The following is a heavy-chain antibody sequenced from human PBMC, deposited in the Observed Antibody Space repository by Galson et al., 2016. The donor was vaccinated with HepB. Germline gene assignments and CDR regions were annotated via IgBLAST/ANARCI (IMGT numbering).Heavy chain of an antibody. CDR2: TYYRAKWYN. V-gene: IGHV6-1*01. CDR1: GDSVSSNSAA. D-gene: IGHD6-19*01. CDR3: AREYSTGYYEKFLAKRARRGFDY. J-gene: IGHJ4*02. Sequence: CAISGDSVSSNSAAWNWIRQSSSRGLEWLGRTYYRAKWYNGYAVSVKSRITINVDTSKNQFSLQLNSVTPEDTAVYYCAREYSTGYYEKFLAKRARRGFDYWGQGTLVTVSS.